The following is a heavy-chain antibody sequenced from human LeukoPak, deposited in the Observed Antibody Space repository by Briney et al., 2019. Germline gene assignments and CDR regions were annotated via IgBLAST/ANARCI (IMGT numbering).Heavy chain of an antibody. J-gene: IGHJ6*03. CDR3: AGIPTAYYYYYMDV. CDR1: GYTFTGYY. Sequence: ASVKVSCKASGYTFTGYYLHWVRQAPGQGLEWMGWINPNSGDTKYAQKFQGRVTMTRDTSISTAYMELSRLRSDDTAVYYCAGIPTAYYYYYMDVGGKGTTVTVSS. V-gene: IGHV1-2*02. CDR2: INPNSGDT. D-gene: IGHD1-14*01.